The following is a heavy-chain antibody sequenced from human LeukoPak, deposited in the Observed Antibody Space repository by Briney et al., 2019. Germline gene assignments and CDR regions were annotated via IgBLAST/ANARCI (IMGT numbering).Heavy chain of an antibody. CDR2: INTDGRST. Sequence: PGGSLRLSCAASRFTFSSYWMHWVRQAPGKGLVWVSRINTDGRSTSYADSVKGRFTISRGNAKNTLYLQMNSLRAEDTAVYYCARAGAAPLTDYWGQGTLVTVSS. CDR3: ARAGAAPLTDY. CDR1: RFTFSSYW. D-gene: IGHD1-26*01. V-gene: IGHV3-74*01. J-gene: IGHJ4*02.